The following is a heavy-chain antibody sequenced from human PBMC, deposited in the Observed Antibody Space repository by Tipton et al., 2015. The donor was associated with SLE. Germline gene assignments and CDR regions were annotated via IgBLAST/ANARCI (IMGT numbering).Heavy chain of an antibody. V-gene: IGHV4-4*07. J-gene: IGHJ3*02. CDR2: AYTTGSP. CDR1: GASVSSFC. CDR3: ARTLDALDI. Sequence: GLVKPSETLSLTCTVSGASVSSFCWNWIRQSPGKGLEWIGRAYTTGSPYYNPSLESRVAISMDTSKNQFSLKLTAVTAADTAVYYCARTLDALDIWGQGTMVTVSS.